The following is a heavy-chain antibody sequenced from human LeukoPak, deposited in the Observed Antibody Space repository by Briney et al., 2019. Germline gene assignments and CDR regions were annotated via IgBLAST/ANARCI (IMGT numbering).Heavy chain of an antibody. CDR1: GYNFASFW. D-gene: IGHD6-6*01. CDR2: IYPGDSGT. Sequence: GESLKISFKGAGYNFASFWIAWVRQMPGEGLEWMAIIYPGDSGTRYSPSFQGQVTVSVDKSINTAYLQWSSLKASDTAMYYCARRESRSSPYYFDYWGQGTLVTVSS. V-gene: IGHV5-51*01. J-gene: IGHJ4*02. CDR3: ARRESRSSPYYFDY.